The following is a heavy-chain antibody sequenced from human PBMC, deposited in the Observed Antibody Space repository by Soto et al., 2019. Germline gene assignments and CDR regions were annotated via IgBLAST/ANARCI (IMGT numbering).Heavy chain of an antibody. Sequence: QVQLVQSGAEVKKPGASVKVSCKASGYSLTDYVISWVRQAPGQGLEWRGWISGYTGNTNYAQKLQGRVTMTTDTSRNTAYMELRSLISDDTGVYYCARERDLWFAPWGQGTLVTVAS. CDR2: ISGYTGNT. V-gene: IGHV1-18*04. CDR1: GYSLTDYV. J-gene: IGHJ5*02. CDR3: ARERDLWFAP.